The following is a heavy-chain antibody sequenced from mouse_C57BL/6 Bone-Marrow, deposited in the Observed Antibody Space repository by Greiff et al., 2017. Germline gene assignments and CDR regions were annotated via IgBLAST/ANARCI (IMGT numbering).Heavy chain of an antibody. CDR2: ISNGGGST. CDR3: ARHEVTPY. J-gene: IGHJ3*01. CDR1: GFTFSDYY. Sequence: EVKLMESGGGLVQPGGSLKLSCAASGFTFSDYYMYWVRQTPEKRLEWVAYISNGGGSTYYPDTVKGRFTISRDNAKNTLYLQMSRLKSEDTAMYYCARHEVTPYWGQGTLVTVSA. V-gene: IGHV5-12*01. D-gene: IGHD2-2*01.